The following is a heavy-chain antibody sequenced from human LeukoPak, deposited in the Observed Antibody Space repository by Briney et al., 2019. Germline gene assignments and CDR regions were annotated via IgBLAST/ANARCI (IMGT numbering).Heavy chain of an antibody. CDR3: ARGYNWNDVSSFDY. D-gene: IGHD1-20*01. Sequence: EASVKVSCTASGYTFTSYGISWVRQAPGQGLEWMGWISAYNGNTNYAQKLQGRVTMTTDTSTSTAYMELRSLRSDDTAVYYCARGYNWNDVSSFDYWGQGTLVTVSS. CDR2: ISAYNGNT. V-gene: IGHV1-18*01. CDR1: GYTFTSYG. J-gene: IGHJ4*02.